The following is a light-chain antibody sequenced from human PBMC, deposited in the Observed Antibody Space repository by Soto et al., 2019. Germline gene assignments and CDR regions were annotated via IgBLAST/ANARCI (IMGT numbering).Light chain of an antibody. CDR1: SGSIASNY. CDR3: QSYDATNQV. J-gene: IGLJ3*02. Sequence: NFMLTQPHSVSESPGKTGIISCTRSSGSIASNYVQWYQQRPGSSPTTVIYEDNQRPSGVPDRFSGSIDSSSNSASLTISGLETEDEADYYCQSYDATNQVFGGGTQLTVL. CDR2: EDN. V-gene: IGLV6-57*01.